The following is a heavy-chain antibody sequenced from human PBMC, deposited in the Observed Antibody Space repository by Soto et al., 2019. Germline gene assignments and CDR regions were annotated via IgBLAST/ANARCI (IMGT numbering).Heavy chain of an antibody. CDR2: ISYDGSNK. CDR1: GFTFSSYG. CDR3: AKAIQLLWFGELGGGMDV. Sequence: QVQLVESGGGVVQPGRSLRLSCAASGFTFSSYGMHWVRQAPGKGLEWVAVISYDGSNKYYADSVKGRFTISRDKSKNTLYLQMNSLRAEDTAVYYCAKAIQLLWFGELGGGMDVWGQGTTVTVSS. D-gene: IGHD3-10*01. V-gene: IGHV3-30*18. J-gene: IGHJ6*02.